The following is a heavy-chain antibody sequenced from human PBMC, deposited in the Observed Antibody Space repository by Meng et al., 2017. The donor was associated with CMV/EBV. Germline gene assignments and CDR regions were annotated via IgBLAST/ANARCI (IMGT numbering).Heavy chain of an antibody. V-gene: IGHV3-30*02. CDR1: GFTFSNYG. Sequence: GGSLRLSCAASGFTFSNYGMHWVRQAPGKGLEWVAFIRYDGSKEDYGDSVQGRLTISRDNSKNTLYLQMNSLRADDTALYYCAKDSGGEGDMDVWGQGTMVTVSS. CDR2: IRYDGSKE. J-gene: IGHJ6*02. CDR3: AKDSGGEGDMDV. D-gene: IGHD3-10*01.